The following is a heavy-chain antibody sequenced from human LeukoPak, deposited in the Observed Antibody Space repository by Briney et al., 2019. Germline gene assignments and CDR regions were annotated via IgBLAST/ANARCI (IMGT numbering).Heavy chain of an antibody. CDR3: ARVPYGGNSGLAFDY. J-gene: IGHJ4*02. V-gene: IGHV1-18*01. Sequence: GASVKVSCKASGYTFTSYGISWVRQAPGQGLEWMGWISAYNGNTNYAQKLQGRVTMPTETSTSTAYMELRSLRSHDTAVYYCARVPYGGNSGLAFDYWGQGTLVTVSS. CDR1: GYTFTSYG. CDR2: ISAYNGNT. D-gene: IGHD4-23*01.